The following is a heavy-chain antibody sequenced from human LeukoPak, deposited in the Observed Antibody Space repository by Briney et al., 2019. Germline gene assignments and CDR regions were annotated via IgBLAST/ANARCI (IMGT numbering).Heavy chain of an antibody. CDR1: GFTFSDYY. J-gene: IGHJ4*02. D-gene: IGHD3-9*01. Sequence: GGSLRLSCAASGFTFSDYYMSWIRQAPGKGLEWVSYISSGGNHTNYADSVKGRFTTSKDNSRNSLFLQMNSLRAEDTAMYYCARFQYDILTGYYPNYFDYWGQGTLVTVSS. CDR2: ISSGGNHT. V-gene: IGHV3-11*06. CDR3: ARFQYDILTGYYPNYFDY.